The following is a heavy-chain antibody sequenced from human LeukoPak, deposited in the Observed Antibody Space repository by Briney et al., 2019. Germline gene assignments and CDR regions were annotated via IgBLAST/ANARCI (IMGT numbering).Heavy chain of an antibody. CDR3: ARHERGFDY. CDR2: INHSGST. D-gene: IGHD1-1*01. J-gene: IGHJ4*02. V-gene: IGHV4-34*01. CDR1: GGSFSGYY. Sequence: PSETLSLTCAVYGGSFSGYYWSWIRQPPGKGLEWIGEINHSGSTNYNPSLKSRVTISVDTSKNQFSLKLNSVTAADTAVYYCARHERGFDYWGQGTLVTVSS.